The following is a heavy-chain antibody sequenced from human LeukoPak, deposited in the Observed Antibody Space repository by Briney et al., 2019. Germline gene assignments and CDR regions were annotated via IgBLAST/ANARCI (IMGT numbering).Heavy chain of an antibody. CDR1: GFTFSGYW. J-gene: IGHJ4*02. CDR3: GREDTVRDY. D-gene: IGHD4-17*01. CDR2: IKQDGSEK. V-gene: IGHV3-7*01. Sequence: GRSLRLSCAASGFTFSGYWMSWVRQAPGKGLEWVANIKQDGSEKYYVDSVRGRFTISRDNAKNSLYLQMDSLRAEDTAVYYCGREDTVRDYWGQGTLVTVSA.